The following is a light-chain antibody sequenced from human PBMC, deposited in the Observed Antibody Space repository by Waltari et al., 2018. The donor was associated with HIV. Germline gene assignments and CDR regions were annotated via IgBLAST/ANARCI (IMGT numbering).Light chain of an antibody. CDR1: SSNIGSNT. CDR3: AAWDDSLNGYV. Sequence: QSVLTQPPSASGTPGQRVTISCSGSSSNIGSNTVNWYQQLPGTAPKLLIYSNTQRPSGVPDRFSGSKSGTSASLAISGLQSEDEADYYRAAWDDSLNGYVFGTGTKVTVL. CDR2: SNT. V-gene: IGLV1-44*01. J-gene: IGLJ1*01.